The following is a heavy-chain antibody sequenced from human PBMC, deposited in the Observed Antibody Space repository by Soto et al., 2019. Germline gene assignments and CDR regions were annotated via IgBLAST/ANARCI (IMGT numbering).Heavy chain of an antibody. D-gene: IGHD3-22*01. CDR1: GFTFSNAW. Sequence: EVQLVESGGGLVKPGGSLRLSCAASGFTFSNAWINWVRQAPGKGLEWVGRIKSKTDGGTTDYAEPVKGRFAISRDDSNIMVYLQMNSLKIEDTAVYYCTTDSYSTIIIVRFDYWGHGTLVTVSS. CDR2: IKSKTDGGTT. V-gene: IGHV3-15*07. J-gene: IGHJ4*01. CDR3: TTDSYSTIIIVRFDY.